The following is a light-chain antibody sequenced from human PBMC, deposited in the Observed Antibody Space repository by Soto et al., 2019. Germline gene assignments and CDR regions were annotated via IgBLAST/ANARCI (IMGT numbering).Light chain of an antibody. V-gene: IGKV1-27*01. CDR2: AAS. CDR3: QKYDSVPGT. Sequence: DIQMTQSPSSLSAFVGDRVTITCRASQGINNYLAWYQQKSGKVPNLLISAASTLQSGVPSRFSGSGSGTDFTLTISSLQPEDVGSYYCQKYDSVPGTFGQGTKVEIK. CDR1: QGINNY. J-gene: IGKJ1*01.